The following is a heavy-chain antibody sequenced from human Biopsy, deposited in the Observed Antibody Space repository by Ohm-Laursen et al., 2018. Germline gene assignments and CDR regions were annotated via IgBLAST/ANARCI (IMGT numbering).Heavy chain of an antibody. CDR3: ARAYFYGLGTSNYFFDS. V-gene: IGHV4-39*01. D-gene: IGHD3-10*01. CDR2: IYYSWKT. Sequence: SETLSLTCTVSGGSIRSPDHRWNWVRRAPGKGVEWIGNIYYSWKTFYNPSLSRRVTMDLDTSSNQFSLKLKSVTSADTAVYFCARAYFYGLGTSNYFFDSWGQGALVTVSS. CDR1: GGSIRSPDHR. J-gene: IGHJ4*02.